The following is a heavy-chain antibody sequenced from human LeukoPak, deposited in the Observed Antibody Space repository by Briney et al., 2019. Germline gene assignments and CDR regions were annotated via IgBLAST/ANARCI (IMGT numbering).Heavy chain of an antibody. V-gene: IGHV4-59*01. CDR1: GFTFTYAW. Sequence: GSLRLSCAASGFTFTYAWMSWVRQPPGKGLEWIGYISYSGSTNYNPSLKSRVTISLDTSKTKFFLKLSSVTAADTALYYCTRGNANWGQGTLVTVSS. J-gene: IGHJ4*02. CDR3: TRGNAN. CDR2: ISYSGST.